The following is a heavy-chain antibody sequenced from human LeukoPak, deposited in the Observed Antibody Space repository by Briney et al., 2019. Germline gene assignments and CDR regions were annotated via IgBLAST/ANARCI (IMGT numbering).Heavy chain of an antibody. CDR2: INPNSGGT. D-gene: IGHD1-26*01. Sequence: GASVKVSCKASGYTFTGYYMHWVRQAPGQGLEWMGWINPNSGGTNYAQKFQGRVTMTRDTSISTAYMELSRLRSEDTAVYYCARGGDSGSSDRPVYYYSMDVWGTGTTVTVSS. J-gene: IGHJ6*04. CDR3: ARGGDSGSSDRPVYYYSMDV. CDR1: GYTFTGYY. V-gene: IGHV1-2*02.